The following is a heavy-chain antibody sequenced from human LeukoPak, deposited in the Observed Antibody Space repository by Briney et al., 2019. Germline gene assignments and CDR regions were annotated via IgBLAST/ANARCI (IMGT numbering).Heavy chain of an antibody. D-gene: IGHD5-12*01. Sequence: PGGSLRLSCAASGFTFSSYGMHWVRQAPGKGLEWVAVIWFDGSNKYYADSVKGRFTISRDNSKNTLYLQMNSLRAEDTAVYYCARGKASGGYSGYGLDAFDIWGQGTMVTVSS. V-gene: IGHV3-33*01. CDR1: GFTFSSYG. CDR3: ARGKASGGYSGYGLDAFDI. CDR2: IWFDGSNK. J-gene: IGHJ3*02.